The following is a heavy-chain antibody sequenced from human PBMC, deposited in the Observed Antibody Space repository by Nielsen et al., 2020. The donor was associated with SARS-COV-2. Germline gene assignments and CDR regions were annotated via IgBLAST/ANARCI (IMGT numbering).Heavy chain of an antibody. CDR3: ARRGYSYGSRLNYYYMDV. CDR2: IYPRDSDT. CDR1: GYSFTSYW. Sequence: GESLKISCKGSGYSFTSYWIGWVRQMPGKGLEWMGVIYPRDSDTRYGPSFQGQVTISADKSISTAYLQWSSLKASDTAMYYCARRGYSYGSRLNYYYMDVWGKGTTVTVSS. V-gene: IGHV5-51*01. J-gene: IGHJ6*03. D-gene: IGHD5-18*01.